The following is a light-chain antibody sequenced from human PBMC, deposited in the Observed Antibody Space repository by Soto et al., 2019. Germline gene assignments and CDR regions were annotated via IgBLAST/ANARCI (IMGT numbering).Light chain of an antibody. CDR2: GAS. J-gene: IGKJ1*01. CDR1: QSVDRD. CDR3: HQYNQWPRT. Sequence: EVVLTQSPATLSLSLEEVATLSCRASQSVDRDLAWYRQKPGQPPSLLIHGASTRATGVPARFSGSGSETEFALVITSLQSEDFAVYFCHQYNQWPRTFGQGTKVEIK. V-gene: IGKV3-15*01.